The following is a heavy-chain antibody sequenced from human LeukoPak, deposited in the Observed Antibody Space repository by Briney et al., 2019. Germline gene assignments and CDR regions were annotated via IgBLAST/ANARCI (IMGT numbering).Heavy chain of an antibody. Sequence: PGGSLRLSCAASGFSFRNYWMGWVRQAPGKGLEWVANTKPDGSAEYYADSVRGRFSTSRDNANNLLYVQMNSLRAEDTAVYYCARDGGLHTNFDYWGQGTLVTVSS. V-gene: IGHV3-7*01. J-gene: IGHJ4*02. CDR3: ARDGGLHTNFDY. CDR2: TKPDGSAE. CDR1: GFSFRNYW. D-gene: IGHD2-15*01.